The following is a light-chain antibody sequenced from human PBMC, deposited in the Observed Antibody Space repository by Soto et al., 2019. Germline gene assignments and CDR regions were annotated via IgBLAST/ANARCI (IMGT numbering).Light chain of an antibody. Sequence: EIVLTQSPATLSVSPGERATLSCRASQSVSSYLAWYQQKPGQAPRLLIYDASNRATGIPARFSGSGSGADFTLTIGSLEPEDFAVYYCQQRSNWPLTFGGGTKVEIK. CDR1: QSVSSY. J-gene: IGKJ4*01. V-gene: IGKV3-11*01. CDR2: DAS. CDR3: QQRSNWPLT.